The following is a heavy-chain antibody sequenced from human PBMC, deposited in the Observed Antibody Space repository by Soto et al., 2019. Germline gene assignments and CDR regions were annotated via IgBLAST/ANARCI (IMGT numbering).Heavy chain of an antibody. V-gene: IGHV3-21*04. D-gene: IGHD2-21*01. J-gene: IGHJ4*02. CDR3: AKATRTYCGGGFSSSDS. CDR1: GFTLSSYS. CDR2: ISSSSSYI. Sequence: GGSLRLSCAASGFTLSSYSMNWVRQAPGKGLEWVSSISSSSSYIYYADSVKGRFTISRDNARNSLYLQMNSLRAEDTAVYYCAKATRTYCGGGFSSSDSWGQGTLVTVSS.